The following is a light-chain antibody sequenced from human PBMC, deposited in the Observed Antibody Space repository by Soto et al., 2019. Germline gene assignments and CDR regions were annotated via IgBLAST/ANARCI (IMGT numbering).Light chain of an antibody. Sequence: IQMTQSPSSLSASVGDRVTITCRASQSITTYLNWYQQRPGKAPEVLIYAASRLQGGVPSRFSGSGSGTDFTLTINSLQPEDYAAYYCQQSYSTPWTFGQGTKVEIK. CDR2: AAS. CDR3: QQSYSTPWT. CDR1: QSITTY. V-gene: IGKV1-39*01. J-gene: IGKJ1*01.